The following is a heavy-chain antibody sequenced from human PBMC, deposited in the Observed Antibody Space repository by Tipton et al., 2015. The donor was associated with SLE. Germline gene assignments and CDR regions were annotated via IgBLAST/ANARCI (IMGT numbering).Heavy chain of an antibody. CDR1: GGSISSHY. V-gene: IGHV4-34*01. J-gene: IGHJ3*02. CDR3: ARQWRRSAFDI. Sequence: TLSLTCTVSGGSISSHYWSWIRQPPGKGLEWIGEINHSGSTNYNPSLKSRVTISVDTSKNQFSLKLSSVTAADTAVYYCARQWRRSAFDIWGQGTMVTVSS. CDR2: INHSGST. D-gene: IGHD6-19*01.